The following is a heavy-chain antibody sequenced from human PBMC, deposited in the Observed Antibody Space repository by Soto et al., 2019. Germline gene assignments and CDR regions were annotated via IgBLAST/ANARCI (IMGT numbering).Heavy chain of an antibody. Sequence: PSETLSLTCTVSGGSISSGGYYWSWIRQHPGKGLEWIGYIYYSGNTYYNPSLKSRVTISVDTSKNQFSLKLISVTAADTAVYYCARAMTTNNWFDPWGQGTLVTVSS. CDR2: IYYSGNT. V-gene: IGHV4-31*03. D-gene: IGHD4-17*01. J-gene: IGHJ5*02. CDR3: ARAMTTNNWFDP. CDR1: GGSISSGGYY.